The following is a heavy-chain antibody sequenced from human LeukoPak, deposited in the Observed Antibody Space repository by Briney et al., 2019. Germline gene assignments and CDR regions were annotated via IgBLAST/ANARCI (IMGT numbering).Heavy chain of an antibody. D-gene: IGHD3-10*01. CDR3: ARGAMVRGAIFGNWFDP. J-gene: IGHJ5*02. V-gene: IGHV1-69*13. Sequence: SVKVSCKASGGTFSSYAISWVRQAPGQGLEWMGGIIPIFGTANYAQKFQGRVTITADESTSAAYMELSSLRSEDTAVYYCARGAMVRGAIFGNWFDPWGQGTLVTVSS. CDR2: IIPIFGTA. CDR1: GGTFSSYA.